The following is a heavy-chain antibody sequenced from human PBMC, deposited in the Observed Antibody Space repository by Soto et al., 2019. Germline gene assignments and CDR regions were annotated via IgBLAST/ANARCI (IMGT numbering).Heavy chain of an antibody. J-gene: IGHJ6*02. CDR1: GVTFSSYA. CDR2: IIPIFGTA. Sequence: SVKVSCKASGVTFSSYAISWVRQAPGQGLEWMGGIIPIFGTANYAQKFQGRVTITADESTSTAYMELSSLRSEDTAVYYCARDYYDRYYYGMDVWGQGTTVTVSS. V-gene: IGHV1-69*13. CDR3: ARDYYDRYYYGMDV. D-gene: IGHD3-22*01.